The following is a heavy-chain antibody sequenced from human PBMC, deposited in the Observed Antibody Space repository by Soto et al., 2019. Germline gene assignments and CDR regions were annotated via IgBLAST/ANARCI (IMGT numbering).Heavy chain of an antibody. CDR1: GFTFTNYA. J-gene: IGHJ5*01. Sequence: ASVKVSCKASGFTFTNYAVHWVRQAPGQRLEWMGWINAGNGNTKCSQKLQGRVTMTTDTSTSTAYMELRSLRSDDTAVYYCARFTPPLDSWGQGTLVTVSS. D-gene: IGHD2-15*01. V-gene: IGHV1-3*01. CDR3: ARFTPPLDS. CDR2: INAGNGNT.